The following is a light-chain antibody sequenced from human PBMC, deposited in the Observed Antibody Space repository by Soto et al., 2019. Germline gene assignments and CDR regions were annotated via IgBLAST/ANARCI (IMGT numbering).Light chain of an antibody. CDR1: RSVLFSSDSENY. J-gene: IGKJ2*01. V-gene: IGKV4-1*01. Sequence: DIVMTQSPDSLAVSLGERATINCKSSRSVLFSSDSENYLAWYQQKPGQPPKLLIYWASTRESGVPDRFSGSGSGKDFTLTISSLQAEDVAVYYCQQYYSSPYTFGQGTKLEI. CDR3: QQYYSSPYT. CDR2: WAS.